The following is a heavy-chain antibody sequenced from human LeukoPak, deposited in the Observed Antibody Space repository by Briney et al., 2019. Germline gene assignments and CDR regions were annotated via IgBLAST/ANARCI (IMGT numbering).Heavy chain of an antibody. D-gene: IGHD6-19*01. CDR3: ARARESSGWYPMSDAFDI. Sequence: SETLSLTCAVYGGSFSGYYWSWVRQPPGKGLEWIGEINHSGSTNYNPPLKSRVTISVDTSKNQFSLKLSSVTAADTAVYYCARARESSGWYPMSDAFDIWGQGTMVTVSS. CDR2: INHSGST. CDR1: GGSFSGYY. V-gene: IGHV4-34*01. J-gene: IGHJ3*02.